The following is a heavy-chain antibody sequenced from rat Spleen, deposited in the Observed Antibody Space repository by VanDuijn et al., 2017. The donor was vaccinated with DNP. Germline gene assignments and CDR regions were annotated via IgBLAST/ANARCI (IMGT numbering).Heavy chain of an antibody. V-gene: IGHV5-20*01. D-gene: IGHD1-6*01. CDR3: TRYYDSFDY. J-gene: IGHJ2*01. Sequence: EVQLVESGGGLVQPGRSLKLSCAASGFTFSDYYMAWVRQAPTKGLEWVAYISYDGGSTYYGDSVKGRFTISRDYAKPTLYLQMDSLRSEDTATYYCTRYYDSFDYWGQGVMVTVSS. CDR1: GFTFSDYY. CDR2: ISYDGGST.